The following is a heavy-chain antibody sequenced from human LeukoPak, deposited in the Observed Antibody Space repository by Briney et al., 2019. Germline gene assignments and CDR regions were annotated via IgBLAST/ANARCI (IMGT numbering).Heavy chain of an antibody. V-gene: IGHV3-30*18. Sequence: GGSLRLSCAASGFTFSSYGMHWVRQAPGKGLEWVAVISYDGSNKYYGDSVKGRFTISRDNSKNTLYLQMNSLRAEDTAVYYCAKERIAAPPSPYYFDYWGQGTLVTVSS. D-gene: IGHD6-6*01. CDR1: GFTFSSYG. J-gene: IGHJ4*02. CDR2: ISYDGSNK. CDR3: AKERIAAPPSPYYFDY.